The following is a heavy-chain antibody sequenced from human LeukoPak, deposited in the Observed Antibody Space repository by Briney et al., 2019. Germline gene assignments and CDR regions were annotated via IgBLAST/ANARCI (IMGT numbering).Heavy chain of an antibody. D-gene: IGHD1-26*01. CDR1: GYTFTGYY. J-gene: IGHJ4*02. V-gene: IGHV1-2*02. CDR2: INPNSGGK. Sequence: ASVKVSCKASGYTFTGYYMHWVRQAPGQGLEWMGWINPNSGGKNYGQKFQGRVTMTRDTSISTAYMELSSVRSDDTAVYYCARGGLGTTSYWGQGTLVTVSS. CDR3: ARGGLGTTSY.